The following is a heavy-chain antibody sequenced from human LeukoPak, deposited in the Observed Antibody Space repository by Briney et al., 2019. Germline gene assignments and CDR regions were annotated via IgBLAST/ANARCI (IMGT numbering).Heavy chain of an antibody. V-gene: IGHV4-59*08. J-gene: IGHJ4*02. CDR1: GGSISSYY. Sequence: PSETLSLTCTVSGGSISSYYWSWIRQPPGKGLEWIGYIYYSGSNNYNPSLKRRVTISVDTSKNQFSLKMSSVTAADTAVYYCASHEEGIAAAGNFDYWGQGTLVTVSS. CDR2: IYYSGSN. CDR3: ASHEEGIAAAGNFDY. D-gene: IGHD6-13*01.